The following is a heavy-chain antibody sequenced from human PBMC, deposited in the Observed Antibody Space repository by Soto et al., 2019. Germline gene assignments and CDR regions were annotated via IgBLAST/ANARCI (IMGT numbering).Heavy chain of an antibody. J-gene: IGHJ6*02. CDR2: ISSRSITI. CDR1: GFTFSSYS. CDR3: AAYYGGYAMDV. V-gene: IGHV3-48*02. Sequence: EVQLVESGGGLVQPGGSLRLSCAASGFTFSSYSMNWVRQAPGKGLEWVSYISSRSITIYYADSVKGRFTISRDNAKNSLYLQMNGLRDEATAVYHWAAYYGGYAMDVCGQGTTVTVSS. D-gene: IGHD1-26*01.